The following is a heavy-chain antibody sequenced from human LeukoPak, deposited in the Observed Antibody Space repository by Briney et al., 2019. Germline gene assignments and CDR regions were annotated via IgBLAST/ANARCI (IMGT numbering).Heavy chain of an antibody. D-gene: IGHD3-9*01. Sequence: GGSLRLSCTASGFTFGDHSVSWFRQAPGKGLEWVGFIRSKAYGGTAEYAASVKGRFTISRDDSKSVSYLQMDSLKTEDTAVYYCTREIRYFDWFQADYWGQGTLVTVSS. CDR2: IRSKAYGGTA. V-gene: IGHV3-49*03. CDR3: TREIRYFDWFQADY. J-gene: IGHJ4*02. CDR1: GFTFGDHS.